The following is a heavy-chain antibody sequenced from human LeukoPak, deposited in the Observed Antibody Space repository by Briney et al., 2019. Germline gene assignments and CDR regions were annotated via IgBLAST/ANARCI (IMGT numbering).Heavy chain of an antibody. CDR3: ARVWSGYTHGLELDV. D-gene: IGHD5-18*01. CDR2: IHYSGNI. J-gene: IGHJ6*04. V-gene: IGHV4-59*01. Sequence: PSETLSLTCTVSGDSISNYYWSWIRQPPGKGLEWIGYIHYSGNINYNAFLRSRVTISLDTSKNQFSLRLSSVTAADTAVYYCARVWSGYTHGLELDVWGKGITVTVSS. CDR1: GDSISNYY.